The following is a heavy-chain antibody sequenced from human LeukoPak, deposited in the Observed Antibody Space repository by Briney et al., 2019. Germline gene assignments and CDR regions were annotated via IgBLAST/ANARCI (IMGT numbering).Heavy chain of an antibody. D-gene: IGHD5-18*01. J-gene: IGHJ4*02. CDR2: ISYTGSA. Sequence: PSETLSLTCTVSGGSISGYYWNWIRQPPGKGLEWIGYISYTGSADYNPSLKSRVTVSVDTSKNQFSLKVTSLTAADTAVYYCARDKQPGDYWGQGTLVTVSS. V-gene: IGHV4-59*01. CDR3: ARDKQPGDY. CDR1: GGSISGYY.